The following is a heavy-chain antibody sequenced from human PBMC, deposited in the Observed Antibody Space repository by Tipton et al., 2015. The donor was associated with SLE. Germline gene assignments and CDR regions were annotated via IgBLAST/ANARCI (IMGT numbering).Heavy chain of an antibody. D-gene: IGHD2-21*01. Sequence: SLRLSCAASGFTFSDYYMSWIRQAPGKGLEWVSTIGNSGAVIHSADSVKGRFTISRDNAKSSLYLQMNSLRDEDTAVYYCARDDSFRHYYHGMDVWGQG. CDR2: IGNSGAVI. CDR1: GFTFSDYY. V-gene: IGHV3-11*01. CDR3: ARDDSFRHYYHGMDV. J-gene: IGHJ6*02.